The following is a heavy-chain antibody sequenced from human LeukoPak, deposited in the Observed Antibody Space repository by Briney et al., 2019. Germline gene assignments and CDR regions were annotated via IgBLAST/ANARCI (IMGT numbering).Heavy chain of an antibody. CDR2: INHSGST. D-gene: IGHD6-13*01. CDR3: ARDEAAAGTGGLDP. Sequence: SETLSLTCAVYGGSFSGYYWSWIRQPPGKGLEWIGEINHSGSTNYNPSLKSRVTISVDTSKNQFSLKLSSVTAADTAAYYCARDEAAAGTGGLDPWGQGTLVTVPS. J-gene: IGHJ5*02. V-gene: IGHV4-34*01. CDR1: GGSFSGYY.